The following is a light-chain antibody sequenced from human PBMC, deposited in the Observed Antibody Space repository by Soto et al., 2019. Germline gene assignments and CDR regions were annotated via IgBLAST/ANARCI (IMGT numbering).Light chain of an antibody. J-gene: IGLJ2*01. CDR3: TSWTTSTTMI. Sequence: QSVLTQRASVSGSHGQSITVSCTGTGSDIGAYNFVSWYQQHPGKAPKLMLYDVNIRPSGVSNRFSGSKSGNTAPLTISGLQAEDEADYYCTSWTTSTTMIFGGGTKVTVL. V-gene: IGLV2-14*03. CDR1: GSDIGAYNF. CDR2: DVN.